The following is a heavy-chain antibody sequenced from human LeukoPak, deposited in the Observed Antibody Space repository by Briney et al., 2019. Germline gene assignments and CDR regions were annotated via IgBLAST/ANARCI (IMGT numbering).Heavy chain of an antibody. J-gene: IGHJ4*02. CDR3: ASSRYDSSGYYGIIVN. Sequence: GGSLRLSCAASGFTVSSNYMNWVRQAPGKGLEWVSSISRSSIYKYYADSVKGRFTISRDNAKNSLYLQMNSLRAEDTAVYYCASSRYDSSGYYGIIVNWGQGTLVTVSS. V-gene: IGHV3-21*01. CDR2: ISRSSIYK. D-gene: IGHD3-22*01. CDR1: GFTVSSNY.